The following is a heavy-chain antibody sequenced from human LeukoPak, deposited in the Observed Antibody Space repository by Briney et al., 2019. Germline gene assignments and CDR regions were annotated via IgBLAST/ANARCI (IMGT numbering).Heavy chain of an antibody. CDR3: ARDPTSGSEYFDY. V-gene: IGHV1-69*05. CDR1: GGTFSSYA. CDR2: TIPIFGTA. Sequence: SVKVSCKASGGTFSSYAISWVRQAPGQGLEWMGGTIPIFGTANYAQKFQGRVTITTDESTSTAYMELSSLRSEGTAVYYCARDPTSGSEYFDYWGQGTLVTVSS. D-gene: IGHD3-3*01. J-gene: IGHJ4*02.